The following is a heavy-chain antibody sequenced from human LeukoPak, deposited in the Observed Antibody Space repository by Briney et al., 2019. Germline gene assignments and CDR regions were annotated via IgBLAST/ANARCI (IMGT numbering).Heavy chain of an antibody. J-gene: IGHJ2*01. CDR3: ASRVRSSGSAWYFDL. Sequence: ASVKVSCKASGYTFTGYYMHWVRQAPGQGLEWMGWISAYNGNTNYAQKLQGRVTMTTDTSTSTAYMELRSLRSDDTAVYYCASRVRSSGSAWYFDLWGRGTLVTVSS. CDR1: GYTFTGYY. D-gene: IGHD1-26*01. CDR2: ISAYNGNT. V-gene: IGHV1-18*04.